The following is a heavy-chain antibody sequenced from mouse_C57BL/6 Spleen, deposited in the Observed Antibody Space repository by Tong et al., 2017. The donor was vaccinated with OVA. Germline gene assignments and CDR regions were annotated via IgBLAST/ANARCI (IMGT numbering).Heavy chain of an antibody. CDR3: ARSGSNYVFDY. V-gene: IGHV1-66*01. D-gene: IGHD2-5*01. CDR2: IYPGSGNT. Sequence: VQLQESGAELVKPGASVKLSCKASGYTFTSYDINWVKQRPGQGLEWIGWIYPGSGNTKYNEKFKGKATLTADTSSSTAYMQLSSLTSEDSAVYYCARSGSNYVFDYWGQGTTLTVSS. CDR1: GYTFTSYD. J-gene: IGHJ2*01.